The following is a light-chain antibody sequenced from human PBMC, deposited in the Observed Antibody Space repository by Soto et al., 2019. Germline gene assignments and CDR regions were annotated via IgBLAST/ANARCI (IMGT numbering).Light chain of an antibody. CDR3: QQRSNWPPWT. CDR1: QSVSSY. Sequence: EIVLTQSPATLSLSPGERATLSCRASQSVSSYLAWYQQKPGKAPRLLIYDASNWATGIPARFSGSGSGTDFTLTISSLEPEDFAVYYCQQRSNWPPWTFGQGTKVEIK. V-gene: IGKV3-11*01. J-gene: IGKJ1*01. CDR2: DAS.